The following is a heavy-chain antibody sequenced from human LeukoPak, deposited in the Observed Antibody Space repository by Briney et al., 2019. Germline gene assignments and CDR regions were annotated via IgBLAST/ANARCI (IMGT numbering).Heavy chain of an antibody. V-gene: IGHV1-2*02. CDR2: INPNSGGT. CDR1: GYTFTGYY. D-gene: IGHD5-18*01. CDR3: APTSIYSYGWIFDY. J-gene: IGHJ4*02. Sequence: ASVKVSCKASGYTFTGYYMHWVRQAPGQGLEWMGWINPNSGGTNYAQKFQGRVTMTRDTSISTAYMELSRLRSDDRAVYYCAPTSIYSYGWIFDYWGQGTLVTVSS.